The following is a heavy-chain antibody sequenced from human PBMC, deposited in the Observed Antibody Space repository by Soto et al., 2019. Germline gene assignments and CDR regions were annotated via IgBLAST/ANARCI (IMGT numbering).Heavy chain of an antibody. CDR1: GGSVSSGSYD. CDR2: IYYSGST. V-gene: IGHV4-61*01. J-gene: IGHJ5*02. D-gene: IGHD6-13*01. CDR3: AREDSSSWYNWFDP. Sequence: TSETLSLTCTVSGGSVSSGSYDWSWIRQPPGKGLEWIGYIYYSGSTNYNPSLKSRVTISVDTSKNQFSLKLSSVTAADTAVYYCAREDSSSWYNWFDPWGQGTLVTVSS.